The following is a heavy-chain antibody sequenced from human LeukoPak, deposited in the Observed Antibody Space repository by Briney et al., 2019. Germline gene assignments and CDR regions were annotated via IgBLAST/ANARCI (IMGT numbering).Heavy chain of an antibody. D-gene: IGHD2-2*01. Sequence: GGSLRLSCAASGFTFSSYWMLWVRQAPGKGLAWVSRINNDGSTTNYADSVKGRFTISRDNAKYTLYLQMNSLRVEDTVVYYCVRGPPPYQCWGQGTLVTVSS. J-gene: IGHJ4*02. CDR1: GFTFSSYW. V-gene: IGHV3-74*01. CDR3: VRGPPPYQC. CDR2: INNDGSTT.